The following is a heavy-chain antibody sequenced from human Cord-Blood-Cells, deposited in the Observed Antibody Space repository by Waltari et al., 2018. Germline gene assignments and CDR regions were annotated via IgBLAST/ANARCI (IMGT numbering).Heavy chain of an antibody. CDR2: ISGSGGST. CDR1: GFTFSSYA. CDR3: AKEGRTTVTTRGAFDY. D-gene: IGHD4-17*01. V-gene: IGHV3-23*01. J-gene: IGHJ4*02. Sequence: EVQLLESGGGLVQPGGSLRLSCAASGFTFSSYAMSWVRQAPGKGLEGVSAISGSGGSTYYADSVKGRFTISRDNSKNTLYLQMNSLRAEDTAVYYCAKEGRTTVTTRGAFDYWGQGTLVTVSS.